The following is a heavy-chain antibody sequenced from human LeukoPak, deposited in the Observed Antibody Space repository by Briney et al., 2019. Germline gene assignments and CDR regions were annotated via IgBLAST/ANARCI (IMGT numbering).Heavy chain of an antibody. CDR2: IKQDGSEK. Sequence: AGGSLRLSRAASGFTFSSYWMSWVRQAPGKGLKWVANIKQDGSEKYYVDSVKGRFTISRDNAKNSLYLQMNSLRAEDTAVYYCARSWFGELDYFDYWGQGTLVTVSS. CDR3: ARSWFGELDYFDY. J-gene: IGHJ4*02. D-gene: IGHD3-10*01. V-gene: IGHV3-7*01. CDR1: GFTFSSYW.